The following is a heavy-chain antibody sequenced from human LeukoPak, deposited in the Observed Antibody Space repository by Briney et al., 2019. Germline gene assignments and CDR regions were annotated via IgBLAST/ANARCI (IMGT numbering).Heavy chain of an antibody. J-gene: IGHJ4*02. CDR3: ARAVSGYYFDY. CDR1: GFTVSSNY. D-gene: IGHD1-14*01. CDR2: IYIVGTT. V-gene: IGHV3-53*01. Sequence: GGSLRLSCAASGFTVSSNYMSWVRQVPGKGLEWVSIIYIVGTTHYADSVRGRFTISRDNSKNTLYLQMNNLRAEDTAVYYCARAVSGYYFDYWGQGALVTVSS.